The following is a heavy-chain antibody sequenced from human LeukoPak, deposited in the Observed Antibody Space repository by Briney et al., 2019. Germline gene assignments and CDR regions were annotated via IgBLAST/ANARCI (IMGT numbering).Heavy chain of an antibody. J-gene: IGHJ4*02. CDR3: ARDAYYYDSSGYPFDY. D-gene: IGHD3-22*01. CDR2: IIPILGTA. V-gene: IGHV1-69*04. Sequence: SVKVSCKASGGTFSSYAISWVRQAPGQGLEWMRRIIPILGTANYAQKFQGRVTITADKSTSTAYMELSSLRSEDTAVYYCARDAYYYDSSGYPFDYWGQGTLVTVSS. CDR1: GGTFSSYA.